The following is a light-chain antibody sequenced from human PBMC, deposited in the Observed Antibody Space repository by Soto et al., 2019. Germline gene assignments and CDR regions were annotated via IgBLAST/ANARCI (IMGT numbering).Light chain of an antibody. V-gene: IGLV2-14*01. CDR3: SSYTSSRTVV. CDR2: NVR. J-gene: IGLJ2*01. CDR1: SSDVGGYDY. Sequence: QSALTQPASVSGSPGQSITISCTGTSSDVGGYDYVSWYQQHPGKAPKLMIYNVRNRPSGVSNRFSGSKAGNTASLTISGLQAEDEAAYYCSSYTSSRTVVFGGGTKLTVL.